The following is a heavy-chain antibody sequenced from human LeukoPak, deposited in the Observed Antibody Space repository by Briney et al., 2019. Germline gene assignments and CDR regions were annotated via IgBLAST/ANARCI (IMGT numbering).Heavy chain of an antibody. D-gene: IGHD3-16*02. J-gene: IGHJ4*02. CDR3: ARGDYYDYVWGSYRYTFYFDH. Sequence: SQTLSLTCTVSGGSISSGSYYWSWIRQPAGKGLEWIGRIYTSGSTNYNPSLKSRVTISVDTSKNQFSLKLSSVTAADTAVYYCARGDYYDYVWGSYRYTFYFDHWGQGTLVTVSS. V-gene: IGHV4-61*02. CDR2: IYTSGST. CDR1: GGSISSGSYY.